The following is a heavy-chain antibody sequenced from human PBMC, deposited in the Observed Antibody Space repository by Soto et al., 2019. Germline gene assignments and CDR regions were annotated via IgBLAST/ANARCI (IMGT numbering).Heavy chain of an antibody. V-gene: IGHV3-49*02. CDR3: TREIPYFDS. CDR2: IRSKDYGGTP. J-gene: IGHJ4*02. CDR1: GFTFTYFS. Sequence: PGGSLRLSCATFGFTFTYFSISWVRQAPGRGLEWVGFIRSKDYGGTPEYAASVKGRFAISRDDSTGIAYLQMNSLKNEDTAVYYCTREIPYFDSWGQGTLVTVSS.